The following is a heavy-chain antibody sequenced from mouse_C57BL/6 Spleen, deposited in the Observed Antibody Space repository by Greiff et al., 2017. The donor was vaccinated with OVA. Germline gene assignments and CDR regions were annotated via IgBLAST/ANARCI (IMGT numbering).Heavy chain of an antibody. CDR3: ARKGLVRDAMDY. Sequence: VKLMESGAKLARPGASVKMSCKASGYTFTSYTMHWVKQRPGQGLEWIGYINPSSGYTKYNQKFKDKATLTADKSSSTAYMQLSSLTSEDSAVYYCARKGLVRDAMDYWGQGTSVTVSS. D-gene: IGHD2-2*01. V-gene: IGHV1-4*01. CDR1: GYTFTSYT. J-gene: IGHJ4*01. CDR2: INPSSGYT.